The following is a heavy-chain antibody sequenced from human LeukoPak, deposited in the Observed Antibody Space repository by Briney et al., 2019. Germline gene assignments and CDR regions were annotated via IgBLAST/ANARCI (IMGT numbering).Heavy chain of an antibody. CDR1: GGSISSDSYY. J-gene: IGHJ4*02. D-gene: IGHD3-22*01. CDR2: IYTSGST. Sequence: PSQTLSLTCSVSGGSISSDSYYWSWIRQPAGKGLEWIGRIYTSGSTYYNPSLKSRVTISVDPSKNQFSLKLSSVTAADRAVDFSARSLSSGYYCFDYRLQASQATVSS. V-gene: IGHV4-61*02. CDR3: ARSLSSGYYCFDY.